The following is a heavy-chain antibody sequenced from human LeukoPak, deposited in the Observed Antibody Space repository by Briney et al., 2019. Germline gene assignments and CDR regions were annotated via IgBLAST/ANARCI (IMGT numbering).Heavy chain of an antibody. V-gene: IGHV3-23*01. Sequence: SGGSLRLSCAASGFTFSTHDMQWVRQAPGKGLEWVAGISRSGATYHTDSVKGRFTISRDNSKNTLYLQMNSLRAEDTAVYYCAKELQPGYYDFWSGSDAFDIWGQGTMVTVSS. D-gene: IGHD3-3*01. CDR2: ISRSGAT. CDR1: GFTFSTHD. CDR3: AKELQPGYYDFWSGSDAFDI. J-gene: IGHJ3*02.